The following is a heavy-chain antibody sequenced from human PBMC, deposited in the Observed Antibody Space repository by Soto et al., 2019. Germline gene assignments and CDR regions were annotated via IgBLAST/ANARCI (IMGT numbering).Heavy chain of an antibody. J-gene: IGHJ4*02. Sequence: GASVNVSCKASGGTFSSYAISWVRQAPGQGLEWMGGIIPIFGTTNYAQKFQGRVTITADESTSTAYMELSSLRSEDTAVYYCARVGPHSGSYYEIDHWGQGTLVTVSS. V-gene: IGHV1-69*13. CDR1: GGTFSSYA. CDR2: IIPIFGTT. D-gene: IGHD1-26*01. CDR3: ARVGPHSGSYYEIDH.